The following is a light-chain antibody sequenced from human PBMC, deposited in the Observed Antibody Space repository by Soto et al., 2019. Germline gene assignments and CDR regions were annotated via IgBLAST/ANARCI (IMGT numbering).Light chain of an antibody. Sequence: DIVMTQSPDSLALSLGERASINCKSSQSVLSSSNNKNYLAWYQQKSGQPPKLLIYWASTRESGVPDRFSGSGSGTDFTLTISSLQDEDVAVYYCQQYYNTPRTFGQGNTVEIK. CDR2: WAS. CDR1: QSVLSSSNNKNY. CDR3: QQYYNTPRT. J-gene: IGKJ1*01. V-gene: IGKV4-1*01.